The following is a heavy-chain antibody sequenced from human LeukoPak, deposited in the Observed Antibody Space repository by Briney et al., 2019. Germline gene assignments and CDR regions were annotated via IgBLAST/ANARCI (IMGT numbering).Heavy chain of an antibody. V-gene: IGHV4-39*01. Sequence: PSETLSLTCIVSGGSISSGSHYWGWIRQPPGKGLEWTGSMHYSGIPYYNPSLTSRVTISVDTSKNQFSLRLTSVTAADTAVYYCARYPYSDSGVWQAFDYWGQGTLVTVSS. CDR1: GGSISSGSHY. CDR2: MHYSGIP. D-gene: IGHD5-12*01. CDR3: ARYPYSDSGVWQAFDY. J-gene: IGHJ4*02.